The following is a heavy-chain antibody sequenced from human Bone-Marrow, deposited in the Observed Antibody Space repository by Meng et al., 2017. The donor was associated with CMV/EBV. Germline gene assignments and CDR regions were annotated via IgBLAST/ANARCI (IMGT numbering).Heavy chain of an antibody. J-gene: IGHJ4*02. V-gene: IGHV1-2*02. Sequence: ASVKVSCKASRYTFNVFYMHWVRQAPGQGLEWLGWINPNSGGTNFAQKFQGRVIMTRDTSISTAYMELSRLTSDDTAVYYCAREGNYAFDYWGQGTRVTGSS. CDR3: AREGNYAFDY. CDR1: RYTFNVFY. D-gene: IGHD1-7*01. CDR2: INPNSGGT.